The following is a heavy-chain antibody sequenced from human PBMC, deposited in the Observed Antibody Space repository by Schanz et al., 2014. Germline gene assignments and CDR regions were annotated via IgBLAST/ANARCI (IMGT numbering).Heavy chain of an antibody. CDR2: IWSDGTNE. CDR3: ARDFLLEQLGYSHYYYAMDV. J-gene: IGHJ6*02. CDR1: GFIFRSFG. V-gene: IGHV3-33*01. D-gene: IGHD2-15*01. Sequence: QGQLVESGGGVVQPGKSLRLSCATSGFIFRSFGIHWVRQAPGKGLEWVAVIWSDGTNEYYADSVKGRFTISRDNAKNSLFLQMNSLRAEDTAVYYCARDFLLEQLGYSHYYYAMDVWGRGTTITVSS.